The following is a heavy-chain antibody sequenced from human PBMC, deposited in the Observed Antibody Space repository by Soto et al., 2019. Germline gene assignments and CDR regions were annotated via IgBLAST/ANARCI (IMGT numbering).Heavy chain of an antibody. Sequence: PGGSLRLSCAASGFTFSSYAMSWVRQAPGKGLEWVSAISGSGGSTYYADSVKGRFTISRDNSKSTLYLQMNSLRAEDTAVYYCAKSYSDSSGYYPFFDYWGQGTLVTVSS. V-gene: IGHV3-23*01. CDR3: AKSYSDSSGYYPFFDY. CDR1: GFTFSSYA. D-gene: IGHD3-22*01. CDR2: ISGSGGST. J-gene: IGHJ4*02.